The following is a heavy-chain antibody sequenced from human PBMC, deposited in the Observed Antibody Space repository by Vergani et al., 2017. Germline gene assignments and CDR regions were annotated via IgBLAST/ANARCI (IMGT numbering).Heavy chain of an antibody. CDR2: TWYDGNNK. V-gene: IGHV3-33*01. Sequence: QVQLVESGGGVVQPGRSLRLSCAASGFTFNQYGMHWVRQAPGKGLEWVAVTWYDGNNKQYADSVKGRFTISRDNSKSTMYLQMNSLRDEDTGVYYCASGVGDYYVSSVYYRTLDYLGQGTLVTVSS. CDR3: ASGVGDYYVSSVYYRTLDY. CDR1: GFTFNQYG. D-gene: IGHD3-22*01. J-gene: IGHJ4*02.